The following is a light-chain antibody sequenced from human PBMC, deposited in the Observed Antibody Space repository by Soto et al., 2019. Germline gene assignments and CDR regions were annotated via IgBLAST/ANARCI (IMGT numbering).Light chain of an antibody. V-gene: IGKV1-12*01. Sequence: MTQSASFVSATVGDRVTITCRASQDISSWLVWYQQKPGKAPKLLIHATSGLQSGVPSRFSGSGSGTDFTLTISNLQSEDFATYYCQQANSFPLTFGGGTKVDI. CDR1: QDISSW. CDR3: QQANSFPLT. CDR2: ATS. J-gene: IGKJ4*01.